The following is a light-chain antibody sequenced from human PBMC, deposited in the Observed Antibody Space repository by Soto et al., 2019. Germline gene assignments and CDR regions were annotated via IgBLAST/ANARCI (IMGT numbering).Light chain of an antibody. Sequence: DIVMTQSPGTLSVSAGEGATLSCRASQSVHTFLAWYQQKPGQAPRLLIYGASTRATGVPARFSGSGSGTDFTLTISSLEPEDFAVYYCHQRSNWPPDTFGQGTKVDIK. CDR3: HQRSNWPPDT. CDR2: GAS. CDR1: QSVHTF. V-gene: IGKV3-11*01. J-gene: IGKJ1*01.